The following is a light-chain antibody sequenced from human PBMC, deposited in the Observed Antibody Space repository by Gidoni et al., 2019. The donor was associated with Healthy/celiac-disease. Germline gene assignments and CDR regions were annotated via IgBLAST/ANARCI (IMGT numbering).Light chain of an antibody. Sequence: DMQMTQSPSSLSASVVDRVTITCRASQSISSYLNGYQQKPGKAPKLLIYAASSLQSGVPSRCSGGGSGTDFTLTISSLQPEDFATYYCQQSYGTPLYTFGQGTKLEIK. V-gene: IGKV1-39*01. CDR2: AAS. CDR3: QQSYGTPLYT. CDR1: QSISSY. J-gene: IGKJ2*01.